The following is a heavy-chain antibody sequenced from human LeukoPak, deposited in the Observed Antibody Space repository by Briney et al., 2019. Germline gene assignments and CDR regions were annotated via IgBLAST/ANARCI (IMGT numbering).Heavy chain of an antibody. Sequence: SETLSLTCTVSGGSISSYYWSSIRQPPGKGLEWIGYIYYSGSNKYNPSLKSRVTISVDTSKNQFSLTLSSVTAADTAVYYCAGYCSSTSCNFDYWGQGTLVTVSS. CDR3: AGYCSSTSCNFDY. D-gene: IGHD2-2*03. CDR2: IYYSGSN. J-gene: IGHJ4*02. V-gene: IGHV4-59*01. CDR1: GGSISSYY.